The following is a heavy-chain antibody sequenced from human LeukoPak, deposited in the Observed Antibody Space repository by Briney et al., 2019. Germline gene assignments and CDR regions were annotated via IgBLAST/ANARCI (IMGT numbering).Heavy chain of an antibody. D-gene: IGHD3-3*01. V-gene: IGHV1-2*02. J-gene: IGHJ4*02. CDR2: INPNSGGT. CDR1: GYTFTCYY. Sequence: GASVKVSCKASGYTFTCYYMHWVRQAPGQGLEWMGWINPNSGGTNYAQKFQGRVTMTRDTSISTAYMELSRLRSDDTALYYCARARFLEWLLHFDYWGQGTLVTVSS. CDR3: ARARFLEWLLHFDY.